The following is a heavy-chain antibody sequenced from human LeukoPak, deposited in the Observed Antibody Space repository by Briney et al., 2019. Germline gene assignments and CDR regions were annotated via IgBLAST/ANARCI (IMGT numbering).Heavy chain of an antibody. CDR1: GFTFSSYS. CDR3: ARLGIRSYYVAY. Sequence: GGSLRLSCAASGFTFSSYSMNWVRQAPGKGLEWIGEINHSGSTNYNPSLKSRVTISADKSISTAYLQWSSLKASDTAMYYCARLGIRSYYVAYWGQGTLVTVSS. J-gene: IGHJ4*02. CDR2: INHSGST. D-gene: IGHD1-26*01. V-gene: IGHV5-10-1*04.